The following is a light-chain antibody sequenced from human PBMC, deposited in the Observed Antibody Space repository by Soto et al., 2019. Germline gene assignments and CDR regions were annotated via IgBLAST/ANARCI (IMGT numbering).Light chain of an antibody. CDR1: QSISSW. Sequence: DIELSKSPSTLSASVGDGVPITSRASQSISSWLAWYQQKKGKAPKLLIYKASTLTSGVPSRFRGSGSGTEFTLTISRLQPDDFATYFCQQYDSSPWTFGQGTKVDIK. V-gene: IGKV1-5*03. J-gene: IGKJ1*01. CDR3: QQYDSSPWT. CDR2: KAS.